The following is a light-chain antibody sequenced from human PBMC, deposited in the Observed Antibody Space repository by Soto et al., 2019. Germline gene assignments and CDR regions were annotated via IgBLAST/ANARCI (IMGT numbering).Light chain of an antibody. V-gene: IGKV1-39*01. J-gene: IGKJ5*01. CDR2: AAS. CDR1: QSISSY. Sequence: DIQMTQSPSSLSASVGDRVTITCRASQSISSYLNGYQQKPGKAPKLLIYAASSLQSWVPSRFRGSGSGKDFTLTIRSLQPEDCATDYCQQSYSTLLPFGQGTRLEIK. CDR3: QQSYSTLLP.